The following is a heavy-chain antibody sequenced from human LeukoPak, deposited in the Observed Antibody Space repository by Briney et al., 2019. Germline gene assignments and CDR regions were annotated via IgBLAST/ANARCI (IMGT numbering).Heavy chain of an antibody. V-gene: IGHV1-69*05. Sequence: SVKVSCKGSGGTFSSYAISWVRQAPGQGLEWMGGIIPIFGTANYAQKFQGRVTITTDESTSTAYMELSSLRSEDTAVYYCARDSRSAARSVWWFDPWGQGTLVTVSS. D-gene: IGHD2-2*01. CDR2: IIPIFGTA. CDR1: GGTFSSYA. J-gene: IGHJ5*02. CDR3: ARDSRSAARSVWWFDP.